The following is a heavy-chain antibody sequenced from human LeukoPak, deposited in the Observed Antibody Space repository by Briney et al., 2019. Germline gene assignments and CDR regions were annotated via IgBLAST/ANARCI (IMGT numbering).Heavy chain of an antibody. V-gene: IGHV3-64D*06. D-gene: IGHD4-23*01. Sequence: GGSLRLSCAASGFTFSNACMSWVRQAPGKGLECVSALTGDGGRTYYADSVKGRFTISRDNSKNTLYLQMSSLRVEDTAVYYCVKDPFYGGNPLYYFDYWGQGTLVTVSS. CDR3: VKDPFYGGNPLYYFDY. CDR1: GFTFSNAC. CDR2: LTGDGGRT. J-gene: IGHJ4*02.